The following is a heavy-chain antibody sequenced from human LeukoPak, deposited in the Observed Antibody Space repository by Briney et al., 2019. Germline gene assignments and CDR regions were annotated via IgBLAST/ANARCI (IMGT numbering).Heavy chain of an antibody. D-gene: IGHD6-13*01. CDR2: ISWNSGSI. CDR1: GFTFDDYA. Sequence: PGGSLRLSCAASGFTFDDYAMHWVRQAPGKGLEWVSGISWNSGSIGYADSVKGRFTISRDNAKNSLYLQMNSLRAEDTALYYCAKDAEAAAGHIDYWGQGTLVTVSS. J-gene: IGHJ4*02. V-gene: IGHV3-9*01. CDR3: AKDAEAAAGHIDY.